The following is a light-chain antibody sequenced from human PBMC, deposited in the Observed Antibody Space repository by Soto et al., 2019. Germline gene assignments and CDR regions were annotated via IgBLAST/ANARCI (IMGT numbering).Light chain of an antibody. CDR3: SSYTMSTTII. Sequence: QSVLTQPASVSGSPGQSITISCIGTSSDVGSSDLVSWYQQHPDTAPKLLIYGASKRPSGVSNRFSASKSGNTASLTISGLQAEDEADYYCSSYTMSTTIIFGRGTKLTVL. J-gene: IGLJ2*01. CDR2: GAS. CDR1: SSDVGSSDL. V-gene: IGLV2-14*02.